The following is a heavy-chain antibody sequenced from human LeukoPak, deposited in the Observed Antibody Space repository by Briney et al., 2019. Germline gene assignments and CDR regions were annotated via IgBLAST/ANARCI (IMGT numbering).Heavy chain of an antibody. CDR3: ARHGGAAAAIDY. V-gene: IGHV4-39*01. CDR2: IYYSGTT. CDR1: GGFVSSSSYY. D-gene: IGHD6-13*01. J-gene: IGHJ4*02. Sequence: SETLSLTCTVSGGFVSSSSYYWGWIRQPPGKGLEWVGSIYYSGTTYYIPSLKSRITISVDTSKNQFSLKLNSVTAADTAVYYCARHGGAAAAIDYWGQGTLVTVSS.